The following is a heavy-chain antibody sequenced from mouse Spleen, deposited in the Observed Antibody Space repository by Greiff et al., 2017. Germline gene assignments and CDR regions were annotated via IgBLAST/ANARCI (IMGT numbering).Heavy chain of an antibody. J-gene: IGHJ2*01. D-gene: IGHD1-2*01. Sequence: DVKLVESGGGLVKPGGSLKLSCAASGFTFSSYAMSWVRQTPEKRLEWVASISSGGSTYYPDSVKGRFTISRDNARNILYLQMSSLRSEDTAMYYCARVTTATDFDYWGQGTTLTVSS. V-gene: IGHV5-6-5*01. CDR2: ISSGGST. CDR1: GFTFSSYA. CDR3: ARVTTATDFDY.